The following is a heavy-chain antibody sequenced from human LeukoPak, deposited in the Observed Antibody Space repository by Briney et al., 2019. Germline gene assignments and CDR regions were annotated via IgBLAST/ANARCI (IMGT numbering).Heavy chain of an antibody. Sequence: SGPALVKPTQTLTLTCTFSGFSLSTRGMRVSWIRQPPGKALEWLARIDWDDDKYYSTSLKTRLTISKDTSKNQVVLTMTNMDPVDTATHYCARTRGYSGSTIDYWGQGTLVTVSS. D-gene: IGHD5-12*01. CDR2: IDWDDDK. CDR1: GFSLSTRGMR. J-gene: IGHJ4*02. CDR3: ARTRGYSGSTIDY. V-gene: IGHV2-70*04.